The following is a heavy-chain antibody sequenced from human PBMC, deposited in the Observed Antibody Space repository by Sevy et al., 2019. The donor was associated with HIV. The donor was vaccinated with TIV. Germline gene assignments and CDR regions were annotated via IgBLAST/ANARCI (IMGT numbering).Heavy chain of an antibody. V-gene: IGHV3-21*01. D-gene: IGHD2-2*01. CDR2: ISSSSSYI. CDR1: GFTFSSYS. Sequence: GGSLRLSCAASGFTFSSYSMNWVRQAPGKGLEWVSSISSSSSYIYYADSVKGRFTISRDNAKNSLYLQMNSLRAEDTAVYYCARVRGFVVVPAAIDYWGQGTLVTVSS. J-gene: IGHJ4*02. CDR3: ARVRGFVVVPAAIDY.